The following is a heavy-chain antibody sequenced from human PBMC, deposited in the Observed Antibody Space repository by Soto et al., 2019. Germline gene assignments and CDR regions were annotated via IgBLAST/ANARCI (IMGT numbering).Heavy chain of an antibody. V-gene: IGHV4-4*02. D-gene: IGHD3-10*01. J-gene: IGHJ4*02. Sequence: SETLSLTCAVSGVSINSRYWWSWVRQSPGKGLEWIGEIYHSGSTNYNPSLKSRVTISVDKSKNQFSLNLSSVTAADTAVYYCARDQNGSGNYYTRYFDYWGQGTLVTVSS. CDR1: GVSINSRYW. CDR3: ARDQNGSGNYYTRYFDY. CDR2: IYHSGST.